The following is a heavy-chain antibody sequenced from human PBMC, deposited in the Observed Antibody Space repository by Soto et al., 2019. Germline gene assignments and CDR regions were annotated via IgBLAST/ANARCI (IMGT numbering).Heavy chain of an antibody. D-gene: IGHD6-19*01. CDR3: AKDIREYGSGWAYFDN. CDR2: ISWNSGRI. Sequence: EVQLVESGGGLVQPGRCLRLACAASGFTFDDYAMHWVRQGPGKGLEWVSGISWNSGRIDYADSVKGRFTISRDNTKKSLYLQMISLRGEDTALYYCAKDIREYGSGWAYFDNWGQGTMVTVSS. J-gene: IGHJ4*02. V-gene: IGHV3-9*01. CDR1: GFTFDDYA.